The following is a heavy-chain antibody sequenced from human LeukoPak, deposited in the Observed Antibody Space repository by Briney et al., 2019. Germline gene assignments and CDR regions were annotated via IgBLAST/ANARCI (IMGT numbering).Heavy chain of an antibody. CDR2: KSKTDGGTT. CDR1: GFTFSNAW. D-gene: IGHD3-10*01. Sequence: GGSLRLSCAASGFTFSNAWMSWVRQAPGKGLEWVGRKSKTDGGTTDYAAPVKGRFTISRDDSNNTLYLQMNSLKTEDTAVYYCAFYYYGTRRFDPWGQGTLVTVSS. V-gene: IGHV3-15*01. J-gene: IGHJ5*02. CDR3: AFYYYGTRRFDP.